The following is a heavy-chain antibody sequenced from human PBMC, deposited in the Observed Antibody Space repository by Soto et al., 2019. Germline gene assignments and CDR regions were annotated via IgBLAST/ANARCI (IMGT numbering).Heavy chain of an antibody. CDR1: GFTFSSYA. Sequence: GGSLRLSCAASGFTFSSYAMSWVRQAPGKGLEWVSAISGSGGSTSYADPGKGRFTISRDNSKNTLYLQMNSLRAEDTAVYYCAKGELGYCTNGVCYFDYWGQGTLVTVSS. CDR2: ISGSGGST. V-gene: IGHV3-23*01. CDR3: AKGELGYCTNGVCYFDY. J-gene: IGHJ4*02. D-gene: IGHD2-8*01.